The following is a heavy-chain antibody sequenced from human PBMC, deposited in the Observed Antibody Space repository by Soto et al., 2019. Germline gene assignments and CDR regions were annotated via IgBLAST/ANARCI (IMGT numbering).Heavy chain of an antibody. V-gene: IGHV1-69*04. CDR2: IIPILGVA. J-gene: IGHJ6*03. Sequence: QVQLVQSGAEVKKPGSSVKVSCKASGDTFSNHTIIWVRQAPGQGLEWMGRIIPILGVANYAQKFQGRVTITADKSTTTAYMELRSLRSADTAVYYCARVAEMGTVTEGYYYYMDVWGKGTTVTVSS. D-gene: IGHD4-17*01. CDR1: GDTFSNHT. CDR3: ARVAEMGTVTEGYYYYMDV.